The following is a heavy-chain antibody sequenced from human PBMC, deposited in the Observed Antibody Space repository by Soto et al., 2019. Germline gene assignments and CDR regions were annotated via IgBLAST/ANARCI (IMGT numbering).Heavy chain of an antibody. D-gene: IGHD1-26*01. CDR1: GFIFDDYA. V-gene: IGHV3-9*01. Sequence: GQLVESGGGLVQPGRSLRLSCAASGFIFDDYAMHWVRQAPGKGLEWVSGISWNSGSIGYADSVKARFTISRDNGKNLMYLQMNSLRAEDTAFYYCAKDISGRGSFYYYFGMDVWGQGTTVTVSS. CDR3: AKDISGRGSFYYYFGMDV. CDR2: ISWNSGSI. J-gene: IGHJ6*02.